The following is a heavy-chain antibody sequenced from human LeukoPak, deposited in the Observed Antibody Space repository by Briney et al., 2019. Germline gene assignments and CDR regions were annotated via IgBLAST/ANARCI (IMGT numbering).Heavy chain of an antibody. V-gene: IGHV3-23*01. Sequence: GGSLRLSCAASGFTFNSYAMSWVRHAPGEGLEWVSAISDSGGTTYYADSVKGRFTISRDNSKNTLYLQMNSLRGEDTAVYYCAKLTRGYCSSTACPNWFDPWGQGTLVTVSS. CDR3: AKLTRGYCSSTACPNWFDP. D-gene: IGHD2-2*01. CDR1: GFTFNSYA. CDR2: ISDSGGTT. J-gene: IGHJ5*02.